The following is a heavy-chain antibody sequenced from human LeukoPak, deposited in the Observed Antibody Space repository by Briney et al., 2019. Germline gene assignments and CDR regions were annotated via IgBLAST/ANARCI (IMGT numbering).Heavy chain of an antibody. CDR3: AELGITMIGGV. CDR2: IRYYGTDK. J-gene: IGHJ6*04. D-gene: IGHD3-10*02. CDR1: GFTFSDYG. V-gene: IGHV3-30*02. Sequence: GGSLRLSCAASGFTFSDYGMYWVRQAPGKGLEWVAYIRYYGTDKFYADSVKGRFTISRDNAKNSLYLQMNSLRAEDTAVYYCAELGITMIGGVWGKGTTVTISS.